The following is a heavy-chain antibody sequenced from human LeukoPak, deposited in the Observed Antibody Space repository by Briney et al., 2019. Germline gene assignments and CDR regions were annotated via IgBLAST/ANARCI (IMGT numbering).Heavy chain of an antibody. Sequence: ASVKVSCKASGYTFTSYGISWVRQAPGQGLEWMGWMNPNSGNTGYAQKFQGRVTMTRNTSISTAYMELSSLRSEDTAVYHCARGGGSGRWTDYWGQGTLVTVSS. D-gene: IGHD6-19*01. V-gene: IGHV1-8*02. CDR1: GYTFTSYG. CDR3: ARGGGSGRWTDY. CDR2: MNPNSGNT. J-gene: IGHJ4*02.